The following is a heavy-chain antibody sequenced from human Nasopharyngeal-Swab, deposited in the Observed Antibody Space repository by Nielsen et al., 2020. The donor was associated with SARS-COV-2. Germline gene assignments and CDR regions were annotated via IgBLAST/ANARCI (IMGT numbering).Heavy chain of an antibody. V-gene: IGHV3-23*01. CDR2: IARSGTTT. Sequence: GESLKISCAASGFTFSSYSMNWVRQAPGKGLEWVSGIARSGTTTYYADSVKGRFTISRDNSKNTLYLQMNSLRAEDTALYYCTKDSGWLATFWGQGTAVTISS. CDR3: TKDSGWLATF. D-gene: IGHD6-19*01. J-gene: IGHJ6*02. CDR1: GFTFSSYS.